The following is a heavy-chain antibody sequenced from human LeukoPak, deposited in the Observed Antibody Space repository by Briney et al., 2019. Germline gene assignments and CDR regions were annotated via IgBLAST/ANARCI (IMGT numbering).Heavy chain of an antibody. D-gene: IGHD5-18*01. J-gene: IGHJ6*03. V-gene: IGHV4-59*01. CDR1: GGSISSYY. Sequence: PSETLSLTCTVSGGSISSYYWSWIRQPPGKGLEWIGFIYYIGSTTYNPSLKSRVTISVDTSKNQFSLKLTSVTAADTAVYYCARGSRGYPSLNRYYYYYMDVWAKGTTVIVSS. CDR3: ARGSRGYPSLNRYYYYYMDV. CDR2: IYYIGST.